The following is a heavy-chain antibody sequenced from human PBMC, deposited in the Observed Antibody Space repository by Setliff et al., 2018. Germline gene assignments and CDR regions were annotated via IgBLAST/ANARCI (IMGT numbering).Heavy chain of an antibody. CDR3: ASARGPSGIAGRGNYNSMDV. D-gene: IGHD6-13*01. Sequence: SETLSLTCTVSGGSISSSLYYWAFIRQPPGKGLEWIGSILYSGGAHSNPSLLSRVTISVDASKNQISLKLNSVTAADTAVYYCASARGPSGIAGRGNYNSMDVWGKGTTVTVSS. CDR2: ILYSGGA. J-gene: IGHJ6*03. V-gene: IGHV4-39*07. CDR1: GGSISSSLYY.